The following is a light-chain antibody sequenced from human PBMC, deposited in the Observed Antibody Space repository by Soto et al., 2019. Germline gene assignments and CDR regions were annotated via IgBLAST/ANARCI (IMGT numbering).Light chain of an antibody. J-gene: IGKJ1*01. Sequence: IVVTQSPLSLSVTPGAPASISCRSSQNLLHIDGYNYLDWYLQKPGQSPHLLIFLVSYRNSGGPDRFSGSGSGTDFTMRISGVEAGDVGVYYCMQAVYTRTFGPGTKVEIK. CDR1: QNLLHIDGYNY. CDR2: LVS. V-gene: IGKV2-28*01. CDR3: MQAVYTRT.